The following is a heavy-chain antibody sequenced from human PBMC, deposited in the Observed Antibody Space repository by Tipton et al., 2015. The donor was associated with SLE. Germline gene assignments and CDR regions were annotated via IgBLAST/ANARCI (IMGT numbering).Heavy chain of an antibody. CDR1: GGSFSGSY. J-gene: IGHJ4*02. V-gene: IGHV4-34*01. D-gene: IGHD5-18*01. Sequence: TLSLTCGVSGGSFSGSYCSWIRQAPVKGLEWLGEANQIGTTKINPSLKSRVSISVDRSKNQCTLGLTSVTAADTAVYYCVRVHGYGDTNDYWGQGTLVTVSS. CDR3: VRVHGYGDTNDY. CDR2: ANQIGTT.